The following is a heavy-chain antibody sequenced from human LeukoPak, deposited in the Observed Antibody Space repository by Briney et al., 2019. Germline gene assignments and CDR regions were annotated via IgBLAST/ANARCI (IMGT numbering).Heavy chain of an antibody. CDR2: IGTVGDT. CDR1: GFTFSTYD. Sequence: GGSLRLSCAASGFTFSTYDFHWVRQATGKGLEWVSAIGTVGDTHYPGSVKGRFTISRENAKNSVYLQMDGLRAGDTAVYYCARESNDFLTGYYDYWGQGTLVTVSS. CDR3: ARESNDFLTGYYDY. D-gene: IGHD3-9*01. V-gene: IGHV3-13*01. J-gene: IGHJ4*02.